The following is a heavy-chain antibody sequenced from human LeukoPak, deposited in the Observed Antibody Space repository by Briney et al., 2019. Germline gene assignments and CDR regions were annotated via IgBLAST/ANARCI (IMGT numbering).Heavy chain of an antibody. CDR1: GASISSYY. J-gene: IGHJ4*02. Sequence: KPSETLSLTCTVSGASISSYYWSWTRQPPGKGLEWIGYVFNSGGSNYNPSLQSRVTMSVDTSKNQFSLKLSSVTAADTAVYYCVRTLGGYTYGPFDYWGQGTLVTVSS. CDR2: VFNSGGS. V-gene: IGHV4-59*01. D-gene: IGHD5-18*01. CDR3: VRTLGGYTYGPFDY.